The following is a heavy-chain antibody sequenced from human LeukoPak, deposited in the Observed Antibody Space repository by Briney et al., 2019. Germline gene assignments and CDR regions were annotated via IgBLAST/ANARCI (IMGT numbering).Heavy chain of an antibody. D-gene: IGHD1-1*01. J-gene: IGHJ4*02. CDR1: GGFSSSFF. CDR2: MHYSGDS. Sequence: TSETLSLTCTVSGGFSSSFFWSWIRQPPGKGLEWIVSMHYSGDSKYNPSLKSRVSLSIDTSKQQFSLRLSSVTAADTAVYYCARDLELERNRWNYFESWGQGTLVTVSS. CDR3: ARDLELERNRWNYFES. V-gene: IGHV4-59*01.